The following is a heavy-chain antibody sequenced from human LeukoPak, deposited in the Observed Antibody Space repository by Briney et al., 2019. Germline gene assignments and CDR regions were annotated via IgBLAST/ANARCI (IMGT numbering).Heavy chain of an antibody. J-gene: IGHJ4*02. V-gene: IGHV3-23*01. D-gene: IGHD6-19*01. CDR2: ISGSGGNT. CDR1: GFTFSSYA. CDR3: ARLVWLDRNFDH. Sequence: PGGSLRLSCTASGFTFSSYAMSWVRQAPGKGLEWVSGISGSGGNTYHADSVKGRFTISRDNSKNTLYLQMKSLRAEDTAVYYCARLVWLDRNFDHWGQGTLLTVSS.